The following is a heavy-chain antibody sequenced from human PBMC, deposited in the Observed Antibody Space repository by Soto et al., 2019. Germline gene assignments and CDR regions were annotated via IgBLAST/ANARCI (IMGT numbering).Heavy chain of an antibody. CDR1: GFTFSSYG. CDR2: ISGSDNST. Sequence: VQLVESGGGVVQPGRSLRLSCAASGFTFSSYGMHWVRQAPGKGLEWVSAISGSDNSTYYADSVKGRFTISRDNSKNTLYLQMSSLRADDTAVYYCGPMGVWGQGTTVTVSS. V-gene: IGHV3-23*04. J-gene: IGHJ6*02. CDR3: GPMGV.